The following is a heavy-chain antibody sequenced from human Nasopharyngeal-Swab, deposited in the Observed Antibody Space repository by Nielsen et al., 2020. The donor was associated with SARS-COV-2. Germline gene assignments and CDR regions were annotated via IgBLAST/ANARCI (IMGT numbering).Heavy chain of an antibody. D-gene: IGHD3-10*01. CDR1: GGSISSGGYY. CDR3: ARAPFGDNWFDP. CDR2: IYYSGST. V-gene: IGHV4-31*03. J-gene: IGHJ5*02. Sequence: SETLSLTCTVSGGSISSGGYYWSWIRQHPGKGLEWIGYIYYSGSTYYNPSLKNRVTISVDTSKNQFSLKLSSVTAADTAVYYCARAPFGDNWFDPWGQGTLVTVSS.